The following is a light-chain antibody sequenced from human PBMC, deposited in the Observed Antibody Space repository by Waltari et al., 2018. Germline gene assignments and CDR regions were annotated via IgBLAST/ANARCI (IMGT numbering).Light chain of an antibody. CDR1: NLREKT. CDR3: QVWDDTRDQPV. V-gene: IGLV3-21*03. Sequence: SYVLTQPPSVSVAPGKTARISCAGQNLREKTVHWYPQKPGQAPVVVIYVSTVRPSRIPDRFSGSDPATLTIARVEAGDEADYYCQVWDDTRDQPVFGGGTRLTVL. CDR2: VST. J-gene: IGLJ2*01.